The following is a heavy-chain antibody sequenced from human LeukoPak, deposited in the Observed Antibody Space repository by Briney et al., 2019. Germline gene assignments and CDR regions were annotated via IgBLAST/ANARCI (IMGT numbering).Heavy chain of an antibody. Sequence: SETLSLTCTVSGGSISSYYWGWVRQPPGKGLEWIGAICHSGTTYYNPSLKSRVTISVDTSKNQFSLKLSSVTAADTAMYYCAKDRGLDPWGQGTLVTVSS. CDR3: AKDRGLDP. V-gene: IGHV4-38-2*02. CDR2: ICHSGTT. J-gene: IGHJ5*02. CDR1: GGSISSYY.